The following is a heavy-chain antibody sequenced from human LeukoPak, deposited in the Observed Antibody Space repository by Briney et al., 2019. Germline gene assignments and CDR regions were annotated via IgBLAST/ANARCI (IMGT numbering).Heavy chain of an antibody. CDR2: INHSGST. J-gene: IGHJ2*01. Sequence: SETLSLTCAVYGGSFSPYYWSWIRQPPGKGLEWIGEINHSGSTNYNPSLKSRVTISVDTSKNQFSLKLSSVTAADTAVYYCARVLSTSYFDLWGRGTLVTVSS. D-gene: IGHD2-8*02. CDR1: GGSFSPYY. CDR3: ARVLSTSYFDL. V-gene: IGHV4-34*01.